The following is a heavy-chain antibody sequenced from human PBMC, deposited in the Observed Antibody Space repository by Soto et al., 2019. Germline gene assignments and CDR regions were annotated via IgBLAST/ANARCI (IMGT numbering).Heavy chain of an antibody. V-gene: IGHV3-48*02. CDR1: GFTFSSYS. Sequence: PGGSLRLSCAASGFTFSSYSMNWVRQAPGKGLEWVSYISSSSSTIYYADSVKGRFTISRDNAKNSLYLQMNSLRDEDTAVYYCARVQYYDSSGYFDYWGQGTLVTVSS. D-gene: IGHD3-22*01. CDR2: ISSSSSTI. CDR3: ARVQYYDSSGYFDY. J-gene: IGHJ4*02.